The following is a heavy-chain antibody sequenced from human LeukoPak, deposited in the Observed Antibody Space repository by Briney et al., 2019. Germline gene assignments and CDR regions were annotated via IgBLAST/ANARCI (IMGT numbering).Heavy chain of an antibody. CDR1: AGSSSSYY. Sequence: PSETLSLTCTVSAGSSSSYYWSWIRQPAGKGLEWIGRIYTSGGTNYNPSLKSRVTISIDTSKNQFSLKLRSVTAADTAVYYCARLGYTYGYMGEKYYYYYMDVWGRGTTVTVSS. CDR3: ARLGYTYGYMGEKYYYYYMDV. CDR2: IYTSGGT. J-gene: IGHJ6*03. D-gene: IGHD5-18*01. V-gene: IGHV4-4*07.